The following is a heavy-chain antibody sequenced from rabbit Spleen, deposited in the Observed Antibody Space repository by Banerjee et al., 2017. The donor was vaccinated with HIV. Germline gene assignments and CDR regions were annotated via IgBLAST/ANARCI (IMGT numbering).Heavy chain of an antibody. CDR2: IDPLFGTT. D-gene: IGHD1-1*01. CDR3: VRGASSSGYYSL. Sequence: QSLEESGGGLVKPGGSLKLFCKASGFDFSSYGVSWVRQAPGKGLEWIGYIDPLFGTTYYASWVNGRFTISSHNAQNTLFLQLNSLTAADTATYFCVRGASSSGYYSLWGPGTLVTVS. CDR1: GFDFSSYG. V-gene: IGHV1S7*01. J-gene: IGHJ4*01.